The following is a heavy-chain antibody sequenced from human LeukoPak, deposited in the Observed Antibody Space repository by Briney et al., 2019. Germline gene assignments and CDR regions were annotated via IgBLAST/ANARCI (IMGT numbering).Heavy chain of an antibody. Sequence: RPGGSLRLSCAASGFTFSSYGMHWVRQAPGKGLEWVAVIWYDGSNKYYADSVKGRFTISRDNSKNTLYLQMNSLRAEDTAVYYCARTSLVGATFGAFDIWGQGTMVTVSS. CDR3: ARTSLVGATFGAFDI. J-gene: IGHJ3*02. CDR1: GFTFSSYG. CDR2: IWYDGSNK. D-gene: IGHD1-26*01. V-gene: IGHV3-33*01.